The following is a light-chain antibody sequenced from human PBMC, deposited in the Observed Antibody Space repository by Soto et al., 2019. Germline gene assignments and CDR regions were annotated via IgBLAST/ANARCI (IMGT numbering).Light chain of an antibody. Sequence: EIVMTQSPAPLSVSPGETATLSCRASQSVGSALARYQHRPGQAPRLLIVGASIRATGVPGRFSGGGSGADFSLTISSLHSEDFAAYYGQEYRNWSPLTFGGGTTVEIK. CDR3: QEYRNWSPLT. J-gene: IGKJ4*01. V-gene: IGKV3-15*01. CDR1: QSVGSA. CDR2: GAS.